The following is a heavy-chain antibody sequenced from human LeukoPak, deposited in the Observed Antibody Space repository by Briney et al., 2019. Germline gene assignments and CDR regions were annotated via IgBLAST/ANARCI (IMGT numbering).Heavy chain of an antibody. Sequence: SVKVSCKASGGTFSSHAISWVRQTPGQGLEWMGGIIPIFGTANYAQKFQGRVTITADESTSTAYMGLSSLRSEDTAVYYCARAALSGYALGNWFDPWGQGTLVTVSS. D-gene: IGHD5-12*01. V-gene: IGHV1-69*13. CDR2: IIPIFGTA. CDR3: ARAALSGYALGNWFDP. J-gene: IGHJ5*02. CDR1: GGTFSSHA.